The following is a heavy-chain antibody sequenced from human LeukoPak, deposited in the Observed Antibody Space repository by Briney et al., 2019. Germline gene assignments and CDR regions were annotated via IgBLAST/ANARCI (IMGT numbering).Heavy chain of an antibody. D-gene: IGHD3-3*01. CDR3: AKDPEIFGVVPIDY. Sequence: PGGSLRLSCAASGFTFSSYAMSWVRQAPGKGLEWVSDISGSGGSTYHADSVKGRFTISRDNSKNTMYLQMNSLRAEDTAVYYCAKDPEIFGVVPIDYWGQGTLVTVSS. J-gene: IGHJ4*02. CDR1: GFTFSSYA. CDR2: ISGSGGST. V-gene: IGHV3-23*01.